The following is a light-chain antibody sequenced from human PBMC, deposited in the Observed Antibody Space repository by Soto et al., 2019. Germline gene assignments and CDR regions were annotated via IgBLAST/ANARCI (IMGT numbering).Light chain of an antibody. V-gene: IGKV1-5*01. CDR3: QQYNSYSPA. CDR2: GAS. Sequence: DIQMTQSPSTLSASVGDRVTITCRASQSISSWLAWYRQKPGKAPKLLIYGASSLESGVPSRFSGSGSGTEFTLTISSLQPDDFATYYCQQYNSYSPAFGQGTKV. J-gene: IGKJ1*01. CDR1: QSISSW.